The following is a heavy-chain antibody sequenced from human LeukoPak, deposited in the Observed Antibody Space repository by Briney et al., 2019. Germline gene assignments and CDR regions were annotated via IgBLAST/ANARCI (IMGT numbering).Heavy chain of an antibody. J-gene: IGHJ4*02. Sequence: GASVKVSCKASGGTFISYAISWVRQAPGQGLEWMGGIIPIFGTANYAQKFQGRVTITADESTSTAYMELSSLRSEDTAVYYCARDYDSSGYGSYFDYWGQGTLVTVSS. CDR2: IIPIFGTA. CDR1: GGTFISYA. CDR3: ARDYDSSGYGSYFDY. V-gene: IGHV1-69*13. D-gene: IGHD3-22*01.